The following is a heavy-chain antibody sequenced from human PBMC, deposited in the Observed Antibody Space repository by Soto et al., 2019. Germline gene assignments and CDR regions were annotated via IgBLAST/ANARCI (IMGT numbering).Heavy chain of an antibody. V-gene: IGHV3-30*03. CDR2: ISYDGSLQ. J-gene: IGHJ4*02. D-gene: IGHD5-18*01. CDR1: GFAFSSYG. Sequence: QAQLVESGGGVVQPGRSLRLSCAASGFAFSSYGMHWVRQAPGTGLGWVAVISYDGSLQHYADSVKGRFTISRDKSKNMVLLQISSLRAEDTAVYYCVSDRGYGHASVPYSWGQGTLVSVSS. CDR3: VSDRGYGHASVPYS.